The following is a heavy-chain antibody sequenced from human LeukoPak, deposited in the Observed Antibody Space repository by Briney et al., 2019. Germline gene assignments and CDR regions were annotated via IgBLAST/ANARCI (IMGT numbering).Heavy chain of an antibody. Sequence: SETLSLTCTVSGGSISSYYWSWIRQPPGKGLEWTGYIYYSGSTNYNPSLKSRVTISVDTSKNQFSLKLSSVTAADTAVYYCASSMVRGTFDYWGQGTLVTVSS. D-gene: IGHD3-10*01. CDR3: ASSMVRGTFDY. CDR2: IYYSGST. J-gene: IGHJ4*02. V-gene: IGHV4-59*08. CDR1: GGSISSYY.